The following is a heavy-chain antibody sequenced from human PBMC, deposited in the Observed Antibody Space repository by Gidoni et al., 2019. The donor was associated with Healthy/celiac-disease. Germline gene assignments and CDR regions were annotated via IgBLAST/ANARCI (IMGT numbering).Heavy chain of an antibody. CDR2: ISSSGSTR. J-gene: IGHJ3*02. CDR3: ASVMSGENYYDSSGYYYRAFDI. V-gene: IGHV3-11*01. Sequence: QVQLVESGGGLVKPGGSLILSCAASGFTFSDYYMSWIRQGQGKGLEWVSYISSSGSTRYYEDSVKGRFTISRDNAKNALYLQMNSLRAEDTAVYYCASVMSGENYYDSSGYYYRAFDIWGQGTMVTVSS. CDR1: GFTFSDYY. D-gene: IGHD3-22*01.